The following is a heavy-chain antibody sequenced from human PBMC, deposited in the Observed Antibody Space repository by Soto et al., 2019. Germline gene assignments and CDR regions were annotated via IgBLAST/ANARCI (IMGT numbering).Heavy chain of an antibody. D-gene: IGHD6-6*01. V-gene: IGHV4-34*01. CDR1: GGSFSGYY. CDR2: INHSGST. J-gene: IGHJ4*02. CDR3: ARDSYSSSSGGGFDY. Sequence: QVQLQQWGAGLLKPSETLSLTCAVYGGSFSGYYWSWIRQPPGKGLEWIGVINHSGSTNYNPSLKRRVTISVDTSKNQFSLKLSSVTAADTAVYYCARDSYSSSSGGGFDYWGQGTLVTVSS.